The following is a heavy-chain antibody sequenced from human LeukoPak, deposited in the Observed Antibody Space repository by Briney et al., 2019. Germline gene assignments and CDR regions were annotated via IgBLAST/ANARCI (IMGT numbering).Heavy chain of an antibody. Sequence: ASVKVSCKASGYTFTSYYMHWVRQAPGQGLEWMGIINPSGGSTSYAQKFQGRVTMTRDTSTSTAYMELRSLRSDDTAVYYCARRAGSFKSGYLDYWGQGTLVTVSS. CDR1: GYTFTSYY. V-gene: IGHV1-46*01. CDR2: INPSGGST. D-gene: IGHD3-3*01. J-gene: IGHJ4*02. CDR3: ARRAGSFKSGYLDY.